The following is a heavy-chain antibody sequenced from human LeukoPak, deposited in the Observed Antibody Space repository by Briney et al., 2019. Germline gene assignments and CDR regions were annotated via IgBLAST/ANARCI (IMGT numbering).Heavy chain of an antibody. J-gene: IGHJ4*02. Sequence: SETLSLTCTVSGGSISSSYWSWIRQPPGKGLEWIGYIYYSGSTNYNPSLKSRVTISVAPSKNQFSLNLTSVTAADTAVYYCARAPFFWGQGTLVTVSS. CDR1: GGSISSSY. CDR3: ARAPFF. D-gene: IGHD2/OR15-2a*01. CDR2: IYYSGST. V-gene: IGHV4-59*01.